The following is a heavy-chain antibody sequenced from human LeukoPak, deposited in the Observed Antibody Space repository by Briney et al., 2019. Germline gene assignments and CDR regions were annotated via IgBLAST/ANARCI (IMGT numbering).Heavy chain of an antibody. Sequence: SGTLSLTCAVSGGSISSSNWWSWVRQPPGKGLEWIGEIYHSGSTNYNPSLKSRVTISVDKSKNQFSLKLSSVTAADTAVYYCADMVRGVIIPAEYFQHWGQGTLVSVSS. D-gene: IGHD3-10*01. CDR3: ADMVRGVIIPAEYFQH. CDR2: IYHSGST. CDR1: GGSISSSNW. J-gene: IGHJ1*01. V-gene: IGHV4-4*02.